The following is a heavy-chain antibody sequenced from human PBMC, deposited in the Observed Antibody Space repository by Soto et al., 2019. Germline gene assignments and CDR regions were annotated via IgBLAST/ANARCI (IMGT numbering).Heavy chain of an antibody. V-gene: IGHV3-23*01. D-gene: IGHD3-22*01. CDR3: AKDCGGYYYPYFDY. CDR1: GFTFSSYA. J-gene: IGHJ4*02. CDR2: ISGSGGST. Sequence: GGSLRLSCAASGFTFSSYAMSWVRQAPGKGLEWVSAISGSGGSTYYADSVKGRFTISRDNPKNTLYLQMNSLRAEDTAVYYCAKDCGGYYYPYFDYWGQGSLVTLSS.